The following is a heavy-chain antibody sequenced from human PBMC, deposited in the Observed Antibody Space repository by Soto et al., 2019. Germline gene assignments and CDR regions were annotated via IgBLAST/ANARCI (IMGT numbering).Heavy chain of an antibody. CDR3: AKGMDRKAAAGTQVADY. D-gene: IGHD6-13*01. CDR1: GFTFSSYA. V-gene: IGHV3-23*01. Sequence: PGGSLRLSCAASGFTFSSYAMSWVRQAPGKGLEWVSAISGSGGSTYYADYVKGRFTISRDNSKNMLYLQMNSLRAEDTAVYYCAKGMDRKAAAGTQVADYWGQGTLVTVSS. CDR2: ISGSGGST. J-gene: IGHJ4*02.